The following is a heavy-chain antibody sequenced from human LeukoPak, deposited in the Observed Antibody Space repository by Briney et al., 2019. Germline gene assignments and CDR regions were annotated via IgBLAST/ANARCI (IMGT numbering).Heavy chain of an antibody. CDR1: GGSISSYY. D-gene: IGHD3-22*01. V-gene: IGHV4-59*08. J-gene: IGHJ4*02. Sequence: SETLSLTCTVSGGSISSYYWSWIRQPPGKGLEWIGYIYYSGSTNYNPSLKSRVTISVDTSKNQFSLKLSSVTAADTAVYYCATGASAYYYDSSGPYWGQGTLVTVSS. CDR2: IYYSGST. CDR3: ATGASAYYYDSSGPY.